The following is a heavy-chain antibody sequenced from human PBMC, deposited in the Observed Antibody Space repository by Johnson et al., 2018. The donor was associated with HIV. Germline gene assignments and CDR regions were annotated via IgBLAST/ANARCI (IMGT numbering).Heavy chain of an antibody. J-gene: IGHJ3*02. V-gene: IGHV3-15*01. D-gene: IGHD1-26*01. CDR3: TTPLLVGANRPSEEGYNDAFDI. CDR2: IKSKVDGGTI. CDR1: GFTFSNAW. Sequence: VQLVESGGGLVQPGGSLRLSCAASGFTFSNAWMSWVRQAPGKGLEWVGRIKSKVDGGTIDYAAPVKGRFSISRDDSKNTLYLQMNSLKTEDTAVYYCTTPLLVGANRPSEEGYNDAFDIWGQGTMVTVSS.